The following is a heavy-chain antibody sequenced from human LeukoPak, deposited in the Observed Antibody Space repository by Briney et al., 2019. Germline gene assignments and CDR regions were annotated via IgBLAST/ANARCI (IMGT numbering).Heavy chain of an antibody. Sequence: ASQTLSLTCTVAGGSISSGSYYWSCIRQPAGKGLECIGRIYTSGSTNYNPSLKSRVTISVDTSKNQFSLKLSSVTAADTAVYYCARGWLVIGYHDAFDIWGQGTMVTVSS. CDR1: GGSISSGSYY. J-gene: IGHJ3*02. CDR3: ARGWLVIGYHDAFDI. CDR2: IYTSGST. V-gene: IGHV4-61*02. D-gene: IGHD3-22*01.